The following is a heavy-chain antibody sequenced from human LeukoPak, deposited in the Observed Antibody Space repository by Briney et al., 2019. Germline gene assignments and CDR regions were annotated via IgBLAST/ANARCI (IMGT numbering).Heavy chain of an antibody. CDR3: ARDPPRSTYYFDY. Sequence: GGSLRLSCAASGFTLRSYGMHWVRQAPGKGLEWVAVIWYDGSNKYYADSVKGLFTIYRDNSKNTLYLQMNSLRAEDTAVYYCARDPPRSTYYFDYWGQGTLVTVSS. D-gene: IGHD2-2*01. J-gene: IGHJ4*02. CDR2: IWYDGSNK. V-gene: IGHV3-33*01. CDR1: GFTLRSYG.